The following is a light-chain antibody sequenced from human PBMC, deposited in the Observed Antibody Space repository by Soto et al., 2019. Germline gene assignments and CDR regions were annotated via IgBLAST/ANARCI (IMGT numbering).Light chain of an antibody. CDR2: KAS. CDR1: QSISSR. CDR3: QKYARYPLT. V-gene: IGKV1-5*03. Sequence: DIQMTQSPSTLSASVGDRVTITCRASQSISSRLAWYQQKAGKAPKLLIYKASGLQSGVPSRFSGRGSGTEFTLIISSLQADDFATYYCQKYARYPLTFGGGTKVDIK. J-gene: IGKJ4*01.